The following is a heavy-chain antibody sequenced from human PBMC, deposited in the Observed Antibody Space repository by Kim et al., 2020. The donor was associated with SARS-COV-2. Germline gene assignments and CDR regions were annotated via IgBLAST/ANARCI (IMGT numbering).Heavy chain of an antibody. D-gene: IGHD3-9*01. J-gene: IGHJ6*02. CDR2: ISYDGSNK. V-gene: IGHV3-30*04. CDR3: ARERVLRYFDWSHTLYGMDV. Sequence: GGSLRLSCAASGFTFSSYAMHWVRQAPGKGLEWVAVISYDGSNKYYADSVKGRFTISRDNSKNTLYLQMNSLRAEDTAVYYCARERVLRYFDWSHTLYGMDVWGQGTTVTVSS. CDR1: GFTFSSYA.